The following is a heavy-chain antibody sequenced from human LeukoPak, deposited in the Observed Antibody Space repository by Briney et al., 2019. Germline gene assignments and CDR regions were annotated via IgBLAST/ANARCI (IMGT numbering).Heavy chain of an antibody. CDR2: INPSGGST. CDR3: ARVSTYYDFWSAAFDI. D-gene: IGHD3-3*01. J-gene: IGHJ3*02. Sequence: ASVKVSCKASGYTFTSYYMHWVRQAPGQGLEWMGIINPSGGSTSYAQKFQGRVTMTRDTSTSTVYMELSSLRSEDTAVYYCARVSTYYDFWSAAFDIWGQGTWSPSLQ. V-gene: IGHV1-46*01. CDR1: GYTFTSYY.